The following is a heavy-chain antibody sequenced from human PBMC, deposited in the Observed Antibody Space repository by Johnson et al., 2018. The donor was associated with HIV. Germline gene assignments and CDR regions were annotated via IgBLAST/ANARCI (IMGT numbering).Heavy chain of an antibody. CDR3: AKVGPANDVLGAGDAFDI. CDR1: GFTFSSYG. D-gene: IGHD2-8*01. Sequence: QMQLVESGGGVVQPGGSLRLSCAASGFTFSSYGMHWVRQAPGKGLEWVAFIRYDGSNKYYADSVKGRFTISRDNSKNTLYLQMNSLRAEDTAVYYCAKVGPANDVLGAGDAFDIWGQGTMVTVSS. V-gene: IGHV3-30*02. CDR2: IRYDGSNK. J-gene: IGHJ3*02.